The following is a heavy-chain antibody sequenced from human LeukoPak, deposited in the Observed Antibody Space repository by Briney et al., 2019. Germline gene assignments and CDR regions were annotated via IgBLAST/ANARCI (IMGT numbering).Heavy chain of an antibody. CDR1: GYTFTSYD. Sequence: GASVKVSCKASGYTFTSYDINWVRQATGQGLEWMGWMNPNSGNTGYAQKFQGRVTMTRDTSTSTVYMELSSLRSEDTAVYYCARPIHPSNYYDSSGYPAPAFDIWGQGTMVTVSS. J-gene: IGHJ3*02. CDR2: MNPNSGNT. CDR3: ARPIHPSNYYDSSGYPAPAFDI. D-gene: IGHD3-22*01. V-gene: IGHV1-8*02.